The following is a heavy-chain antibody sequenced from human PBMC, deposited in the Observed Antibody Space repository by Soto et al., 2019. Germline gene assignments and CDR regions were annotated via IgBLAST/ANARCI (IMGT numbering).Heavy chain of an antibody. V-gene: IGHV4-59*08. CDR3: ARASHMDV. D-gene: IGHD5-12*01. J-gene: IGHJ6*03. CDR1: GGSISSYY. CDR2: IYYRGTT. Sequence: SETLSLTCTVPGGSISSYYWSWIRQPPGKGLEWIGYIYYRGTTNYNPSLKSRVTISVGTSKNQFSLKLSSVTAADTAVYYCARASHMDVWGKGTTVTVSS.